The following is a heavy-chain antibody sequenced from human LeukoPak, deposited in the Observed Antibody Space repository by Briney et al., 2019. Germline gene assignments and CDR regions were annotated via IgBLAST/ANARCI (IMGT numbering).Heavy chain of an antibody. CDR1: GFSVNSKY. CDR2: IYGGGTT. J-gene: IGHJ6*03. CDR3: ARGSYYMDV. V-gene: IGHV3-53*01. Sequence: PGGSLRLSCAASGFSVNSKYMNWVRQASGKGLEWVSVIYGGGTTYYAGSVKGRFTISRDNSKDTLYLQMSSLRAEDTAVYYCARGSYYMDVWGKGTTVTVSS.